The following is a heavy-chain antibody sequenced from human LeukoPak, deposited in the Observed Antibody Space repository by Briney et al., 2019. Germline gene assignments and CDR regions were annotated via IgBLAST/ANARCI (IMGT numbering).Heavy chain of an antibody. V-gene: IGHV3-7*01. D-gene: IGHD5-18*01. CDR2: IKQDGSEE. CDR3: ARGYSYGRAPFDY. J-gene: IGHJ4*02. CDR1: GFTFTNYW. Sequence: GGSLRLSCVASGFTFTNYWMSWVRQVPGKGLEWVANIKQDGSEELYADAVRGRYTISRDSAKNSLYLQMNSLRAEHTAVYHCARGYSYGRAPFDYWGQGTLVSVSS.